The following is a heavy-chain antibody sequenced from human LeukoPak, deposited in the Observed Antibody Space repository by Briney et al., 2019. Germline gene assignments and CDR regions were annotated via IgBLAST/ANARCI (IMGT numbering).Heavy chain of an antibody. CDR1: GFTFSNAW. D-gene: IGHD3-10*01. CDR3: ARDMYDNGWSSFDY. CDR2: ISFDGTNK. Sequence: PGGSLRLSCAASGFTFSNAWMSWVRQAPGKGLEWVAVISFDGTNKYCANSVQGRFTISRDNSKNTLYLQMNSLRAEDTALYYCARDMYDNGWSSFDYWGQGTLVTVSS. J-gene: IGHJ4*02. V-gene: IGHV3-30-3*01.